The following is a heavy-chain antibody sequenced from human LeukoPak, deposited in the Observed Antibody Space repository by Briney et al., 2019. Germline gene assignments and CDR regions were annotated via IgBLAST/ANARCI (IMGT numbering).Heavy chain of an antibody. Sequence: SETLSLTCTVSGASISSHYWTWIRQPPGQGLEWIGHMFYSGSTNYNPSLKSRVTISVDTSKNQFSLKLSSVTAADTALYYCARAYSQYVNWFDPWGQGTLVTVSS. CDR3: ARAYSQYVNWFDP. J-gene: IGHJ5*02. CDR2: MFYSGST. D-gene: IGHD4-11*01. CDR1: GASISSHY. V-gene: IGHV4-59*11.